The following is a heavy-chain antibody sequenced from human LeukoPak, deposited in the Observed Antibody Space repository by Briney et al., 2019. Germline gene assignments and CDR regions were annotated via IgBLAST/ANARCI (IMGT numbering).Heavy chain of an antibody. Sequence: GGSLRLSCAASGFTFSSHALSWVCQAPGKGLEWVSSLSGSGYNTYYADSVKGRFTISRDNSKNTVYLQMNSLRAEDTAVYYCAKDPYGTRYFDYWGQGTLVTVSS. J-gene: IGHJ4*02. CDR3: AKDPYGTRYFDY. CDR1: GFTFSSHA. D-gene: IGHD2-2*01. V-gene: IGHV3-23*01. CDR2: LSGSGYNT.